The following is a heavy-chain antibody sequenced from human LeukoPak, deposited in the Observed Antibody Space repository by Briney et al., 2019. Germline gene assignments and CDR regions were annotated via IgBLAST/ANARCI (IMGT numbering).Heavy chain of an antibody. CDR1: GFTFSNYA. D-gene: IGHD3-10*01. Sequence: GGSLRLSCAASGFTFSNYAMRWVRQAPGKGLESVSVIYSGGSTYYADSVRGRFIISRDNSKNTLYLQMNSLRVEDTAVYYCARVGGHWGQGTLVTVSS. CDR3: ARVGGH. V-gene: IGHV3-53*01. CDR2: IYSGGST. J-gene: IGHJ4*02.